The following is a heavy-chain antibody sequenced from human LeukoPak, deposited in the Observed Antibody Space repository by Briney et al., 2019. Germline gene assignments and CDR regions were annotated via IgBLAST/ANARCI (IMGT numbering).Heavy chain of an antibody. D-gene: IGHD4-23*01. J-gene: IGHJ5*02. CDR3: ARSQGGNTLWFDP. Sequence: ASVKVSCKASGYTFTSYYMHWVRQAPGQGLEWMGIINTSGGSTTYAQKFQGRVSMTRDTSTSTVYLEVSSMRSEDTAVYYCARSQGGNTLWFDPWGQGTLVTVSS. CDR1: GYTFTSYY. CDR2: INTSGGST. V-gene: IGHV1-46*01.